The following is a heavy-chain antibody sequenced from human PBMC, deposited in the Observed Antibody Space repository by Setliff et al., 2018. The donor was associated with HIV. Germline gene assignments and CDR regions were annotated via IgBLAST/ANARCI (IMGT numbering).Heavy chain of an antibody. V-gene: IGHV4-59*01. Sequence: SETLSLTCTVSGASISSDSWSWIRQSPGKGLEWIGFILNREITNYNPSLQSRVSISMDTSKNQFSLKLHSVTVADTAIYHCAKGGASSHWLGPWGQGTLVTVSS. CDR2: ILNREIT. D-gene: IGHD3-16*01. CDR3: AKGGASSHWLGP. CDR1: GASISSDS. J-gene: IGHJ5*02.